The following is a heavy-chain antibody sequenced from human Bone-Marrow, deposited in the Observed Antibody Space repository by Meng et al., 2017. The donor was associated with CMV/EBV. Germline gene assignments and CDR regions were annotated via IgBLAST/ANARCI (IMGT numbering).Heavy chain of an antibody. Sequence: SSKVFCKASGGTFSSYAISWVRQAPGQGLEWMGGIIPIFGTANYAQKFQGRVTITTDESTSTAYMELSSLRSEDTAVYYCARVRRVRYFDLDYYYGMDVWGQGTTVTVSS. D-gene: IGHD3-9*01. CDR3: ARVRRVRYFDLDYYYGMDV. CDR2: IIPIFGTA. CDR1: GGTFSSYA. J-gene: IGHJ6*02. V-gene: IGHV1-69*05.